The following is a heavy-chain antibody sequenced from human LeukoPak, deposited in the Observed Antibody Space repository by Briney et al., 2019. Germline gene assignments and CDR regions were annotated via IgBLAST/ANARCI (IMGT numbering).Heavy chain of an antibody. J-gene: IGHJ4*02. Sequence: ASVKVSCKASGYTFTSYDINWVRQATGQGLEWMGWMNPNSGNRGSAQRFQGRVTMTRNTSISTAYMELSSLRSEDTAVYYCARALRVGRYSADYWGQRTLVTVSS. D-gene: IGHD2-15*01. CDR2: MNPNSGNR. CDR1: GYTFTSYD. CDR3: ARALRVGRYSADY. V-gene: IGHV1-8*01.